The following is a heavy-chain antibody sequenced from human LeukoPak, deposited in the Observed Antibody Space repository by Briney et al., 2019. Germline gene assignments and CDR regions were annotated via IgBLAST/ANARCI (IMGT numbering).Heavy chain of an antibody. J-gene: IGHJ4*02. CDR3: AGGFRVIPSRYCSSTSCYFGSYYFDY. CDR1: GGSLSSYY. CDR2: IYYSGST. D-gene: IGHD2-2*01. V-gene: IGHV4-59*01. Sequence: SETLSLTCTVSGGSLSSYYWSWIRQPPGKGLEWIGYIYYSGSTNYNPSLKSRVTISVDTSKNQFSLKLSSVTAADTAVYYCAGGFRVIPSRYCSSTSCYFGSYYFDYWGQGTLVTVSS.